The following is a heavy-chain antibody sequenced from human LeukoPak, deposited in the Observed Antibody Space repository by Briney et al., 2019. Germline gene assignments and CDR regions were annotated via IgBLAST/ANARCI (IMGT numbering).Heavy chain of an antibody. J-gene: IGHJ4*02. D-gene: IGHD3-22*01. Sequence: PGGSLRLSCAASGFTFSSYAMSWVRQAPGKGLEWVSAISGSGGSTYYADSVKGRFTISRDNSKNTLYLQMNSLRAEDTAVYYCAKDEYYYDSSGYNFDYWGQGTLVTVSS. CDR2: ISGSGGST. CDR3: AKDEYYYDSSGYNFDY. CDR1: GFTFSSYA. V-gene: IGHV3-23*01.